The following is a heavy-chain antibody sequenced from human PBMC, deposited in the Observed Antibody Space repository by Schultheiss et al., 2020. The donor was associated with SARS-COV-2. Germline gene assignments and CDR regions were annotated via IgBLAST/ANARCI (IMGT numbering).Heavy chain of an antibody. Sequence: GGSLRLSCAASGFTFSSYAMHWVRQAPGKGLEWVASLSYDGSKKYYGDSVKGRFSISRDNSKNTLYLQMNGLRAEDTAVYYCAKDPYYYDSSGYYFDYWGQGTLVTVSS. D-gene: IGHD3-22*01. CDR1: GFTFSSYA. CDR2: LSYDGSKK. V-gene: IGHV3-30*18. CDR3: AKDPYYYDSSGYYFDY. J-gene: IGHJ4*02.